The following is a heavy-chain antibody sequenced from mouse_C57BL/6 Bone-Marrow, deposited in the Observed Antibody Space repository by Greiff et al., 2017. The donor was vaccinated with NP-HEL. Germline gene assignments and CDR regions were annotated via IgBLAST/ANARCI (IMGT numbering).Heavy chain of an antibody. CDR1: GYSITSGYY. CDR3: AKSPYYYGSSYVGYYFDY. Sequence: ESGPGLVKPSQSLSLTCSVTGYSITSGYYWNWIRQFPGNKLEWMGYISYDGSNNYNPSLKNRISITRDTSKNQFFLKLNSVTTEDTATYYCAKSPYYYGSSYVGYYFDYWGQGTTLTVSS. J-gene: IGHJ2*01. V-gene: IGHV3-6*01. CDR2: ISYDGSN. D-gene: IGHD1-1*01.